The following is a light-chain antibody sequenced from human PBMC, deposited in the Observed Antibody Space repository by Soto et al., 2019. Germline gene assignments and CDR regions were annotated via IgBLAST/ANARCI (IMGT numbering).Light chain of an antibody. V-gene: IGKV3-15*01. CDR1: QSVSGN. CDR3: QQYNRWPLT. Sequence: EIMMTQSPATLSVSPGERATLSCRASQSVSGNFAWYQQKPGQAPRLLIHGASTRATGIPARFSGSGSGTEFTLIISSLQSEDFAVFYCQQYNRWPLTFGGGSKVEIK. J-gene: IGKJ4*01. CDR2: GAS.